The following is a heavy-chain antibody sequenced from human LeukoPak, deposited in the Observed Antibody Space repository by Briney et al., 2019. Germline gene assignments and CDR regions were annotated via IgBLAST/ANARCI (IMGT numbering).Heavy chain of an antibody. Sequence: GGSLRLSCAASGFTFSSYAMSWVRQAPGKGLEWVAVISYDGSNKYYADSVKGRFTISRDNSKNTLYLQMNSLRAEDTAVYYCAKAGLVRGVILYYYMDVWGKGTTVTVSS. CDR3: AKAGLVRGVILYYYMDV. CDR1: GFTFSSYA. D-gene: IGHD3-10*01. J-gene: IGHJ6*03. CDR2: ISYDGSNK. V-gene: IGHV3-30*18.